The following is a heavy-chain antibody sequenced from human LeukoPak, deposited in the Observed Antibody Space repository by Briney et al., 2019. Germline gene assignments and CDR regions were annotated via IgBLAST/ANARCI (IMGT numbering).Heavy chain of an antibody. D-gene: IGHD3-3*01. CDR2: ISTRGNFI. CDR3: ARGLSDGVPYAFEI. J-gene: IGHJ3*02. V-gene: IGHV3-11*01. Sequence: GGSLRLSCKGTGFIFSDYFVSWIRQAPGKGLEWIAYISTRGNFIFYSDSVKGRFTISRDDAKNSLYLQMNSLKDADTAVYYCARGLSDGVPYAFEIWGQGTMVTVSS. CDR1: GFIFSDYF.